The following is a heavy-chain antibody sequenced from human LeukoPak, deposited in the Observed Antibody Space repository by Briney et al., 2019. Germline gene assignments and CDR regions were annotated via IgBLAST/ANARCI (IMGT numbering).Heavy chain of an antibody. Sequence: GGSLRLSCAASGFTVSSNYMNWVRQAPGKGLEWVSGISWNSETIDYADSVKGRFTISRDNAKNFLYLQMNSLRPEDTALYYCVKEARSDGDYFDPWGQGTLVTVSS. J-gene: IGHJ5*02. D-gene: IGHD4-17*01. V-gene: IGHV3-9*01. CDR3: VKEARSDGDYFDP. CDR1: GFTVSSNY. CDR2: ISWNSETI.